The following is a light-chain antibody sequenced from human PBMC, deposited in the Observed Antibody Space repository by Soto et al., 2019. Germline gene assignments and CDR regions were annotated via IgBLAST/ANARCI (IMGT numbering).Light chain of an antibody. V-gene: IGKV1-39*01. Sequence: DTQMTQSPSYLSASVGDRISITCRASQTASNYVNWYQQKPGKAPTLLISATSTLQSGVPSRFRGSGAGTEFTLTITSLQPEYFATYYCQQTYTTPRTFVQGTKGAIK. CDR2: ATS. J-gene: IGKJ1*01. CDR1: QTASNY. CDR3: QQTYTTPRT.